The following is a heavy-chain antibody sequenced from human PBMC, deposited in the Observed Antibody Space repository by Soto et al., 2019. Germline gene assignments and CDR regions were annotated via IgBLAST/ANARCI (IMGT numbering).Heavy chain of an antibody. CDR1: GFTFSNFG. Sequence: GGSLRLSCAASGFTFSNFGIHWVRQAPGKGLEWVSSISSSSSYIYYADSVKGRFTISRDNAKNSLYLQMNSLRAEDTAVYYCARDATPRLKVYFAYWGQGTLVTVSS. CDR2: ISSSSSYI. V-gene: IGHV3-21*01. J-gene: IGHJ4*02. D-gene: IGHD6-25*01. CDR3: ARDATPRLKVYFAY.